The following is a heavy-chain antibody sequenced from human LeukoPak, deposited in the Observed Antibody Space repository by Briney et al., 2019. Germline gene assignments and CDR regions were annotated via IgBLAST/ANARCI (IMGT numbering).Heavy chain of an antibody. J-gene: IGHJ4*02. Sequence: SETLSLTCTVSGGFISSYYWSWIRQPPGKGLEWIGYIYYSGTTNSNPSLKSRVTISVDTSKNQFSLNLSSVTAADTAVYYCARGGHYSSSGLVFDYWGQGTLVTVSS. CDR2: IYYSGTT. D-gene: IGHD3-22*01. V-gene: IGHV4-59*01. CDR3: ARGGHYSSSGLVFDY. CDR1: GGFISSYY.